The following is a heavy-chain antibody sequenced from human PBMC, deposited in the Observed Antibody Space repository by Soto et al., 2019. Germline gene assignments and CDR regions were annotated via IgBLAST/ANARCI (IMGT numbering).Heavy chain of an antibody. J-gene: IGHJ5*02. CDR3: ARDLCRGWWFEP. D-gene: IGHD2-15*01. V-gene: IGHV1-18*01. Sequence: ASVKVSCKASRYTFTNYGVTWLPQAPGQGLEWMGWISAYNGNTKYAQKLQGRVTMTTDTSTSTAYMELRSLRSDDTAVYYCARDLCRGWWFEPWGQGTLVTV. CDR2: ISAYNGNT. CDR1: RYTFTNYG.